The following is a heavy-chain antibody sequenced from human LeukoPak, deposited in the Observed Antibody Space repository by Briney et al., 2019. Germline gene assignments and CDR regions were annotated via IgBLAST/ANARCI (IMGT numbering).Heavy chain of an antibody. Sequence: GGSLRLSCAASGFTFSDYTMNWVRQAPGKGLEWVSYITTSSTTIYYADSVKGRFTISRDNAKSSLYLQMNSLRAEDTAVYYCASLGGWLRTGMDVWGQGTTVTVSS. CDR3: ASLGGWLRTGMDV. CDR2: ITTSSTTI. D-gene: IGHD5-12*01. J-gene: IGHJ6*02. CDR1: GFTFSDYT. V-gene: IGHV3-48*04.